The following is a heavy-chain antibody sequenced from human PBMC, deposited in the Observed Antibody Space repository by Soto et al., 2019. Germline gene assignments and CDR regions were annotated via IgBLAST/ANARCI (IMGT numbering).Heavy chain of an antibody. D-gene: IGHD2-2*01. CDR2: ISHDGNKK. V-gene: IGHV3-30*18. CDR1: GFTFSSYV. CDR3: AKGGPDCASTTCYLLVAFDI. Sequence: QVQLVQSGGGVVQPGRSLRLSCAASGFTFSSYVTHWVRQAPGKGLAWVAVISHDGNKKYYADSVKGRFTISRDNSKNTLYLQMNSLRTEDTAVYYCAKGGPDCASTTCYLLVAFDIWGQGTMVTISS. J-gene: IGHJ3*02.